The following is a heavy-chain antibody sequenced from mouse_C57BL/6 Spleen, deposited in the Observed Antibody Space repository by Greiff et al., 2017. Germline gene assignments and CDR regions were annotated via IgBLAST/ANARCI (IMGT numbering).Heavy chain of an antibody. V-gene: IGHV1-50*01. CDR1: GYTFTSYW. J-gene: IGHJ2*01. CDR2: IDPSDSDT. D-gene: IGHD1-1*01. Sequence: VQLQQPGAELVKPGASVKLSCKASGYTFTSYWMQWVKQRPGQGLEWIGGIDPSDSDTNYNQKFKGKATLTVDTSSSTAYMQLSSLTSADSAVXYCARVDCSKSFYWGQGTTLTVSS. CDR3: ARVDCSKSFY.